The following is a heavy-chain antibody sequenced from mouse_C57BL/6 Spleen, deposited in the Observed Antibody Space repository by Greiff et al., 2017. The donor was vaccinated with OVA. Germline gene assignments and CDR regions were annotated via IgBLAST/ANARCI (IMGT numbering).Heavy chain of an antibody. D-gene: IGHD1-1*01. CDR2: ISYDGSN. Sequence: VQLKESGPGLVKPSQSLSLTCSVTGYSITSGYYWNWIRQFPGNKLEWMGYISYDGSNNYNPSLKNRISITRDTSKNQFFLKLNSVTTEDTATYYCARDYYGSSPGGFAYWGQGTLVTVSA. J-gene: IGHJ3*01. CDR3: ARDYYGSSPGGFAY. CDR1: GYSITSGYY. V-gene: IGHV3-6*01.